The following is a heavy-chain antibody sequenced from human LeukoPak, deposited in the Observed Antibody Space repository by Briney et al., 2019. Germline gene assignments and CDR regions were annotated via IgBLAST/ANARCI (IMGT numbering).Heavy chain of an antibody. CDR3: TTDPHYYGSGSYYTF. V-gene: IGHV3-15*01. Sequence: GGSLRLSCAASGFTFSNAWMSWVRQAPGKGLEWVGRIKSKTDGETTDYAAPVKGRFTISRDDSKNTLYLQMNSPKTEDTAVYFCTTDPHYYGSGSYYTFWGQGTLVTVSS. CDR1: GFTFSNAW. D-gene: IGHD3-10*01. CDR2: IKSKTDGETT. J-gene: IGHJ4*02.